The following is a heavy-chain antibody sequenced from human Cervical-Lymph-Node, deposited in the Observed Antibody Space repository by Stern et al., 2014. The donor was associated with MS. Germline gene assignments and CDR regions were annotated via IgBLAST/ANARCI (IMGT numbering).Heavy chain of an antibody. CDR2: IYYSGIT. D-gene: IGHD3-16*01. CDR1: GASISSSY. CDR3: AKWGTGGYGHFDY. J-gene: IGHJ4*02. Sequence: QVQLVQSGPGLVKPSETLSLTCTVSGASISSSYWSWIRQPPGKGPEWIAYIYYSGITNYNPYLRSRVTISVDMAKNQFSLKVTSVTAADTAVYYCAKWGTGGYGHFDYWGQGILVTVSS. V-gene: IGHV4-59*01.